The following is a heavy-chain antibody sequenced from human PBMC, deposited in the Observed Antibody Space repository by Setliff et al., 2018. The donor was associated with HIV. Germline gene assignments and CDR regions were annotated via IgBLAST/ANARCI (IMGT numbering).Heavy chain of an antibody. Sequence: SETLSLTCTVSGGSISSYYWSWIRQPPEKGLEWIASISYSGDTNYNPSLMGRVTMSLDVSKNQISLRLTSVIAADTAVYYCARGHEWLRNWGQGALVTVS. D-gene: IGHD5-12*01. CDR1: GGSISSYY. CDR2: ISYSGDT. V-gene: IGHV4-59*01. CDR3: ARGHEWLRN. J-gene: IGHJ4*02.